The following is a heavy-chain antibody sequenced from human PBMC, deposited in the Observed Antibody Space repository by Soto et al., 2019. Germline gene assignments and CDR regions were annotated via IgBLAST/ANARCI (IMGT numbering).Heavy chain of an antibody. J-gene: IGHJ4*02. V-gene: IGHV3-23*01. Sequence: PGGSLRLSCAASGFTFTNYAMSWVRQAPGKGLEWVSGISGDGSNKNYADSVKGRFTISRDNSKNTVYLQMNSLRAEDTAVYYCAKDTYYHDSSGYYIFDYWGQGTLVTVSS. CDR1: GFTFTNYA. CDR3: AKDTYYHDSSGYYIFDY. D-gene: IGHD3-22*01. CDR2: ISGDGSNK.